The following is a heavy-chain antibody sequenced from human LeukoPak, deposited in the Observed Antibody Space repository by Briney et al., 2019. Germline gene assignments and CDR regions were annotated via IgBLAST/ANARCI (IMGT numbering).Heavy chain of an antibody. CDR2: ISGSGGST. V-gene: IGHV3-23*01. CDR3: AKDIVVVPAASDAFDI. CDR1: GFTFSSYA. J-gene: IGHJ3*02. Sequence: GGSLRLSCAASGFTFSSYAMSWVRQAPGKGLEWVSAISGSGGSTYYADSVKGRFTISRDNSENTLYLQMNSLRAEDTAVYYCAKDIVVVPAASDAFDIWGQGTMVTVSS. D-gene: IGHD2-2*01.